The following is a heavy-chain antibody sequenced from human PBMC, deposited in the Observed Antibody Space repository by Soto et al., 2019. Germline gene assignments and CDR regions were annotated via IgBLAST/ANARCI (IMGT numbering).Heavy chain of an antibody. D-gene: IGHD5-12*01. CDR3: SGGYSGYDSSADV. Sequence: GGSLXLSCAASAFTFSKSWMNWVRQAPGKGLEWVGRIKSKTDGGTTDYAAPVKGRFTISRDDSKNTLYLQMNSLKTEDTAVYYCSGGYSGYDSSADVWGQGTTVTVSS. CDR1: AFTFSKSW. CDR2: IKSKTDGGTT. J-gene: IGHJ6*02. V-gene: IGHV3-15*07.